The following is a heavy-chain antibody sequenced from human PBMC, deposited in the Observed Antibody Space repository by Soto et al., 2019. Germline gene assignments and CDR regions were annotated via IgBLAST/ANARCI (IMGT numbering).Heavy chain of an antibody. D-gene: IGHD3-10*01. V-gene: IGHV4-34*01. CDR3: ARRGYYYGSGRPSYWFDP. J-gene: IGHJ5*02. CDR2: INHSGYT. CDR1: GGSFSDYY. Sequence: QVQLQQWGAGLLKPSETLSLTCAVYGGSFSDYYWSWIRQPPGKGLAWIGEINHSGYTNYNPSLKSRVTIAVDTSKIQFSLNLSSVTAADTAIYYCARRGYYYGSGRPSYWFDPWGQGTLVTVSS.